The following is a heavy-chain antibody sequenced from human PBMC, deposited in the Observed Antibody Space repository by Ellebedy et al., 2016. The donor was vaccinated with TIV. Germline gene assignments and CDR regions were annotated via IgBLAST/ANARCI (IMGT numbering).Heavy chain of an antibody. J-gene: IGHJ2*01. CDR3: TRDHCSGTSCPRLNWYFDL. CDR2: INHTGGT. Sequence: MPSETLSLTCGVYGGSFSDYYWSWIRQSPGKGLEWIGEINHTGGTNYNPSLESRVTIPVDTSNNQFSLKLNSVTAADTAVNYCTRDHCSGTSCPRLNWYFDLWGRGTLVTVSS. D-gene: IGHD2-2*01. CDR1: GGSFSDYY. V-gene: IGHV4-34*01.